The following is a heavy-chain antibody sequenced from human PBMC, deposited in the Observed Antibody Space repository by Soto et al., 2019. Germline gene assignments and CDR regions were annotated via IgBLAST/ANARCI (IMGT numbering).Heavy chain of an antibody. D-gene: IGHD3-10*01. CDR1: GFTFSSYD. J-gene: IGHJ6*02. Sequence: GGSLRLSGAASGFTFSSYDMHWVRQATGKGLEWVSAIGTAGDTYYPGSVKGRFTISRENAKNSLYLQMNSLRAGDTAVYYCARDRYYGSGSYLYYYGMDVWGQGTTVTVSS. CDR3: ARDRYYGSGSYLYYYGMDV. V-gene: IGHV3-13*01. CDR2: IGTAGDT.